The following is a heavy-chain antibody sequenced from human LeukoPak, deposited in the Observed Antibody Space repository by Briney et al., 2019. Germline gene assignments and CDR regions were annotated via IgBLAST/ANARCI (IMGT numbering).Heavy chain of an antibody. J-gene: IGHJ2*01. Sequence: SETLSLTCTVSGGSISSSSYYWGWIRQPPGKGLEWIGSIYYSGSTYYNPSLKSRVTISVDTSKNQFSLKLSSVTAADTAVYYCARAHGDLSVGYFDLWGRGTLVTVSS. CDR2: IYYSGST. V-gene: IGHV4-39*07. D-gene: IGHD4-17*01. CDR1: GGSISSSSYY. CDR3: ARAHGDLSVGYFDL.